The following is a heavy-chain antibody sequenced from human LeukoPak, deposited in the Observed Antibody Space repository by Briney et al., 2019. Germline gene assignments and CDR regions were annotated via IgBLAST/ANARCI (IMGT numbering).Heavy chain of an antibody. V-gene: IGHV5-51*01. D-gene: IGHD3-9*01. CDR3: ARHYDILTGFDY. CDR1: GYTFTNHW. CDR2: IYPGDSGT. J-gene: IGHJ4*02. Sequence: GESLKLSCKVSGYTFTNHWIGWVRQMPGKGLEWMGIIYPGDSGTKYSPSFQGQVSISVDKSLSTPYLQRSSLKAPDTAMYYCARHYDILTGFDYWGQGTLVTVSS.